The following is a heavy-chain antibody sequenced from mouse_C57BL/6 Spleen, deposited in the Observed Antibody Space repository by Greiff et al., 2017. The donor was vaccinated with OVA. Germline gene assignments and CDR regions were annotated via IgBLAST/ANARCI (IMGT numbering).Heavy chain of an antibody. CDR3: TRRDYGNYEGFAY. CDR1: GYTFTDYE. V-gene: IGHV1-15*01. D-gene: IGHD2-1*01. CDR2: IDPETGGT. Sequence: QVQLQQSGAELVRPGASVTLSCKASGYTFTDYEMHWVKQTPVHGLEWIGAIDPETGGTAYNQKFKGKAILTADKSSSTAYMELRSLTSEDSAVYYCTRRDYGNYEGFAYWGQGTLVTVSA. J-gene: IGHJ3*01.